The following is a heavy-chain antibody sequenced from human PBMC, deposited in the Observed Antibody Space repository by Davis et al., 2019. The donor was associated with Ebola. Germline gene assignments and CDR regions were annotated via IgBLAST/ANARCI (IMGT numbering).Heavy chain of an antibody. CDR3: ARVTGVVVPAASFRWTYYYYGMDV. CDR1: GFTFSSYW. V-gene: IGHV3-7*01. Sequence: GESPKISCAASGFTFSSYWMSWVRQAPGKGLEWVANIKQDGSEKYYVDSVKGRFTISRDNAKNSLYLQMNSLRAEDTAVYYCARVTGVVVPAASFRWTYYYYGMDVWGQGTTVTVSS. CDR2: IKQDGSEK. D-gene: IGHD2-2*01. J-gene: IGHJ6*02.